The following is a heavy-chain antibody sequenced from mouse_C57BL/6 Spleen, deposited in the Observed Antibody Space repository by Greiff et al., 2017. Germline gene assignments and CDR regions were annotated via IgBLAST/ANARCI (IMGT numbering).Heavy chain of an antibody. CDR2: IYPGDGDT. CDR1: GYAFSSYW. Sequence: QVQLQQSGAELVKPGASVKISCKASGYAFSSYWMNWVKQRPGKGLEWIGQIYPGDGDTNYNGKFKGKATLTADKSASTAYMQLSSLTSEDSAVYFCARKEDSSLLRDGYFDYWGQGTTLTVSS. D-gene: IGHD1-2*01. CDR3: ARKEDSSLLRDGYFDY. V-gene: IGHV1-80*01. J-gene: IGHJ2*01.